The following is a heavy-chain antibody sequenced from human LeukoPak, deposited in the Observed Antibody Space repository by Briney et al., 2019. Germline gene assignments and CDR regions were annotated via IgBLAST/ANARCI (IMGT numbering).Heavy chain of an antibody. V-gene: IGHV1-18*01. D-gene: IGHD5-12*01. CDR3: ARVGYSGYDWEWYFDY. J-gene: IGHJ4*02. Sequence: ASVKVSCKASGYTFTSYGISWVRQAPGQGLEWMGGISACNGNTNYAQKLQGRVTMTTDTSTSTAYMELRSLRSDDTAVYYCARVGYSGYDWEWYFDYWGQGTLVTVSS. CDR2: ISACNGNT. CDR1: GYTFTSYG.